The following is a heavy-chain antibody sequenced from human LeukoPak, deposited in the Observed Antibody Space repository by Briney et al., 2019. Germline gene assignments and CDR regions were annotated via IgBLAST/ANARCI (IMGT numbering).Heavy chain of an antibody. Sequence: GGSLRLSCAASGFTFSDYYMSWIRQAPGKGLEWVSYISSSGSTIYYADSVKGRFAISRDNAKNSLYLQMNSLRAEDTAVYYCARDLTIFGVAADYWGQGTLVTVSS. CDR2: ISSSGSTI. V-gene: IGHV3-11*04. CDR3: ARDLTIFGVAADY. J-gene: IGHJ4*02. CDR1: GFTFSDYY. D-gene: IGHD3-3*01.